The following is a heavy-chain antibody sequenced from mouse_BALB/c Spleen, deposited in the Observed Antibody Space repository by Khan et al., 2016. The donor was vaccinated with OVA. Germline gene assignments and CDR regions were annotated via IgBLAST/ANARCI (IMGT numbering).Heavy chain of an antibody. CDR3: TRDRSDY. CDR2: INPTSGYT. V-gene: IGHV1-7*01. Sequence: VQLQESGAELAKPGASVKMSCKASGYTFTTYWMHWVKQRPGQGLEWIGYINPTSGYTDYNDKFKDRATLSADKSSSTAYMQLNSLTSEDSAVYYCTRDRSDYWGKGTTLTVSS. J-gene: IGHJ2*01. CDR1: GYTFTTYW.